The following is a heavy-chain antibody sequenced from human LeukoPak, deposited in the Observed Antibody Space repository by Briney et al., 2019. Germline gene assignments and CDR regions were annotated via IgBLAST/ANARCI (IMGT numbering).Heavy chain of an antibody. Sequence: SETLSLTCTVSGDSISSYYWSWIRQPAGKGLEWIGRIYTSGSTNYNPSLKSRVTMSVDTSKNQFSLKLTSVTAADTAVYYCAGDRYSSPTDWGQGTLVTVSS. CDR1: GDSISSYY. J-gene: IGHJ4*02. CDR3: AGDRYSSPTD. V-gene: IGHV4-4*07. CDR2: IYTSGST. D-gene: IGHD6-13*01.